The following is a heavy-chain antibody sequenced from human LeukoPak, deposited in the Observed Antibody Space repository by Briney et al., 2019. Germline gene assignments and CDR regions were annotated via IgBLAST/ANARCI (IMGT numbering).Heavy chain of an antibody. CDR1: GASIDTSAYN. CDR2: IYHSGSS. V-gene: IGHV4-39*01. D-gene: IGHD3-22*01. CDR3: AREILYDSTAYYL. Sequence: SETLSLTCSVSGASIDTSAYNWGWIRQPPGKGLEWIGSIYHSGSSYDNPSLKSRLTLSIDTSRNQFSLTLKSVTAADSGVYFCAREILYDSTAYYLWDQGTVVTVSS. J-gene: IGHJ4*02.